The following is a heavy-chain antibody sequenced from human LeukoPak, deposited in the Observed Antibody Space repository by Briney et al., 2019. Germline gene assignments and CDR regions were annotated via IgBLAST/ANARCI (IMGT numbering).Heavy chain of an antibody. CDR3: ARDREGKDYNVGGSYRYLYRYYAMDV. CDR1: GYIFTNYY. CDR2: INTSGGST. Sequence: ASVTVSCKASGYIFTNYYMHGVRQAPGQGIEWMGIINTSGGSTSYEQKFQGRVTITSHTSMSTVYMELISLRSEDTALYYCARDREGKDYNVGGSYRYLYRYYAMDVWGKGTTVTVST. D-gene: IGHD3-16*02. V-gene: IGHV1-46*01. J-gene: IGHJ6*04.